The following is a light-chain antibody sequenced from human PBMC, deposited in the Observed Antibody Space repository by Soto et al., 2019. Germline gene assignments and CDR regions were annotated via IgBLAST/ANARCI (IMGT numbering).Light chain of an antibody. CDR2: RAS. V-gene: IGKV1-5*03. Sequence: DFQMTQSPSTLSASVGDRVTITCRASQNIRVWLAWFQQKAGKAPNLLISRASSLESGVPTRFSGSGSETEFTLIISSLQPDDSATYFCQQDDSYSSTFGEGTKVDIK. CDR1: QNIRVW. CDR3: QQDDSYSST. J-gene: IGKJ4*01.